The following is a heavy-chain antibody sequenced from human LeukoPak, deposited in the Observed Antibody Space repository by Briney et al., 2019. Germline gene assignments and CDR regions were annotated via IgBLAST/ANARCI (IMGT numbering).Heavy chain of an antibody. V-gene: IGHV3-30*02. Sequence: GGSLRLSCAASGFTFSSYGMHWVRQAPGKGLEWVAFIRYDGSNKYYADSVKGRFTISRGNSKNTLYLQMNSLRAEDTAVYYCAKDASLLGDYFDCWGQGTLVTVSS. D-gene: IGHD3-16*01. CDR2: IRYDGSNK. CDR3: AKDASLLGDYFDC. J-gene: IGHJ4*02. CDR1: GFTFSSYG.